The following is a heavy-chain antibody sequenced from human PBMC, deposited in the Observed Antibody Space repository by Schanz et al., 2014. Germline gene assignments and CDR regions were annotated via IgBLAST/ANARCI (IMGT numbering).Heavy chain of an antibody. Sequence: EVQLVESGGGLVQPGESLRVSFSSSFFTFSPSFLLFFLPAPGKGLEWVANIRQEGSEKYYVDSVKGRFTVSRDDAKNSLYLQMNSLRVEDTAVYYCARSEMDRGVIWGYWGQGTLVTVSS. CDR3: ARSEMDRGVIWGY. CDR1: FFTFSPSF. J-gene: IGHJ4*02. V-gene: IGHV3-7*01. D-gene: IGHD3-10*01. CDR2: IRQEGSEK.